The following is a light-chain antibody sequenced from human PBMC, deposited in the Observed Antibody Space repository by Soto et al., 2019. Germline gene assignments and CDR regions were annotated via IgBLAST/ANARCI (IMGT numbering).Light chain of an antibody. CDR2: KAS. V-gene: IGKV1-5*03. J-gene: IGKJ1*01. CDR1: QTISSW. Sequence: DIQMTQSPSTLSGSVGDRVTITCRASQTISSWLAWYQQKPGKAPKLLIYKASTLKSGVPSRFSGSGSGTEFTLTISSLQPDDFPNYYCQHYNSYSEAFGQGTKVELK. CDR3: QHYNSYSEA.